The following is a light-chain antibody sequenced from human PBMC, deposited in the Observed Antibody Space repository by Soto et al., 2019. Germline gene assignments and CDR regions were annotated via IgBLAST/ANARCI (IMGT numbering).Light chain of an antibody. J-gene: IGLJ2*01. CDR2: DVN. CDR3: CSYAGSNTGL. CDR1: SSDVGGHNF. V-gene: IGLV2-11*01. Sequence: QSALTQPRSVSGSPGQSVTISCTGTSSDVGGHNFVSWYQQHPGIAPKLMIYDVNKRPSGVPGRFSGSKSGNTASLTISRLQAEDEADDYCCSYAGSNTGLFGGGTKLTVL.